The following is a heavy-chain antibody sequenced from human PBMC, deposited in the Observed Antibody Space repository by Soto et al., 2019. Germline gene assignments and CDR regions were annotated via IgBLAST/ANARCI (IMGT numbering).Heavy chain of an antibody. Sequence: ASVKVSCKASGYTFTGYYMHWVRQAPGQGLEWMGWINPNSGGTNYAKKFQGWVTMTRDTSISTAYMELSRLRSDDTAVYYCARGAEILDYYGSGNPNWFDPWGQGTLVTVSS. CDR2: INPNSGGT. CDR3: ARGAEILDYYGSGNPNWFDP. D-gene: IGHD3-10*01. CDR1: GYTFTGYY. V-gene: IGHV1-2*04. J-gene: IGHJ5*02.